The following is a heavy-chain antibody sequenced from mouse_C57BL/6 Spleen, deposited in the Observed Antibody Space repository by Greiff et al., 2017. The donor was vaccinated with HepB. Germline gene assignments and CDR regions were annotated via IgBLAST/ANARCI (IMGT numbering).Heavy chain of an antibody. J-gene: IGHJ4*01. CDR2: ISYDGSN. CDR3: ARDLYYYGSSSYYYAMDY. V-gene: IGHV3-6*01. CDR1: GYSITSGYY. D-gene: IGHD1-1*01. Sequence: ESGPGLVKPSQSLSLTCSVTGYSITSGYYWNWIRQFPGNKLEWMGYISYDGSNNYNPSLKNRISITRDTSKNQFFLKLNSVTTEDTATYYCARDLYYYGSSSYYYAMDYWGQGTSVTVSS.